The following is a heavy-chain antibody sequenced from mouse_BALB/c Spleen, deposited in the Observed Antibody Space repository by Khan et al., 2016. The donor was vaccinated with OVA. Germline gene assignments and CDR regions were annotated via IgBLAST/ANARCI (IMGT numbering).Heavy chain of an antibody. D-gene: IGHD2-10*01. CDR3: ARTPYFSYTRDY. V-gene: IGHV9-3-1*01. CDR1: GYTFTNYG. Sequence: QIQLVQSGPELKKPGETVKISCKASGYTFTNYGMNWVQQSPGKALKWMGWINTYTGEPTYADDFKGRFAFSLETSASTAYLQINNLKNEDTATYFCARTPYFSYTRDYWGQGTSGTVSS. CDR2: INTYTGEP. J-gene: IGHJ4*01.